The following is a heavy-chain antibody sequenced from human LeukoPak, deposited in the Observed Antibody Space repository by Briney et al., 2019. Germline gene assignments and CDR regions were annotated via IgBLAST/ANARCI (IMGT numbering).Heavy chain of an antibody. Sequence: GGSLRLSCAASGFTFDDYGMSWVRQAPGKGLEWVSGINWNGGSTGYADSVKGRFTISRDNAKNSLYLQMNSLRAEDTALYYCARVRAYDSSGYYYHYYYYMDVWGKGTTVTVSS. CDR2: INWNGGST. D-gene: IGHD3-22*01. CDR1: GFTFDDYG. J-gene: IGHJ6*03. V-gene: IGHV3-20*04. CDR3: ARVRAYDSSGYYYHYYYYMDV.